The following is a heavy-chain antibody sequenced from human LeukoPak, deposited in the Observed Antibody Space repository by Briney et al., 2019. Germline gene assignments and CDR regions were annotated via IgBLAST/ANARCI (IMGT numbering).Heavy chain of an antibody. Sequence: ASVKVSCKASGYTFASFGITWVRQAPGQGLEWMGWINTHNGDTNYAQKLQGRVTMTTDTSTSTAYMELRSLRSDDTAVYYCARDGYRLSGYFYYMDVWGKGTTVTVSS. V-gene: IGHV1-18*01. CDR1: GYTFASFG. D-gene: IGHD2-2*03. J-gene: IGHJ6*03. CDR2: INTHNGDT. CDR3: ARDGYRLSGYFYYMDV.